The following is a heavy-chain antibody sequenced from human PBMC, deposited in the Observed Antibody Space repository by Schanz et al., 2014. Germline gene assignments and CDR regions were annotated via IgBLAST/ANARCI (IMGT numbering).Heavy chain of an antibody. Sequence: EVQLVESGGGLVKSGGSLRLSCATSGFIFTSYSMHWVRQAPGKGLEWVSFISSSSNYYYYADSVKGRFTISRDAAKDSLFLQMTSLRADDTAVYFCAREYASTWFESNVMAGRIDNWGQGTLVTVSS. J-gene: IGHJ4*02. D-gene: IGHD2-8*01. V-gene: IGHV3-21*01. CDR1: GFIFTSYS. CDR3: AREYASTWFESNVMAGRIDN. CDR2: ISSSSNYY.